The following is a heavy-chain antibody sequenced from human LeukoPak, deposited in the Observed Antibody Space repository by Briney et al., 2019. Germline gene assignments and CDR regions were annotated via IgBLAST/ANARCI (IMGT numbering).Heavy chain of an antibody. J-gene: IGHJ6*03. CDR2: INSAGSST. CDR1: GFTFSSYW. V-gene: IGHV3-74*01. D-gene: IGHD6-6*01. Sequence: GGSLRLSCAASGFTFSSYWMHWVRQAPGKGLVWVSRINSAGSSTSYADSVKGRFTISRDNAKNTLYLQMNSLRAEDTAVYYCARGQYSSSTGNYYYYYMDVWGKGTTVTVSS. CDR3: ARGQYSSSTGNYYYYYMDV.